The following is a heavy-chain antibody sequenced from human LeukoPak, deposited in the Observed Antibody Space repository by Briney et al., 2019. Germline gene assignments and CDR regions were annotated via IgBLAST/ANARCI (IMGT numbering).Heavy chain of an antibody. Sequence: GGSLRLSCAASGFDCSRYWMTWVRQAPGKGLAWVANIEQDGGEEYYVDSVKGRFTISRDNAKNSLYLQMNSLRVEDTAVYYCARGRYVDWLFDYWGQGTLVTVSS. D-gene: IGHD3-9*01. CDR1: GFDCSRYW. CDR3: ARGRYVDWLFDY. CDR2: IEQDGGEE. V-gene: IGHV3-7*03. J-gene: IGHJ4*02.